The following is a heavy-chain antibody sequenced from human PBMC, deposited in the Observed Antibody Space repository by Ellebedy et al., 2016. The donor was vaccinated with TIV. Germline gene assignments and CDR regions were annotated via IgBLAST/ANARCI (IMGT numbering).Heavy chain of an antibody. CDR2: IREDGGDR. D-gene: IGHD1-20*01. CDR3: ARVGRYPHNWSFDS. Sequence: GESLKISCAASGFTFSDYWMAWVRQAPGKGLEWVANIREDGGDRYYVESVKGRFTISRDDAETAAFLHMNSLRAEETAVYFCARVGRYPHNWSFDSWGQGTLVTVSS. CDR1: GFTFSDYW. J-gene: IGHJ4*02. V-gene: IGHV3-7*01.